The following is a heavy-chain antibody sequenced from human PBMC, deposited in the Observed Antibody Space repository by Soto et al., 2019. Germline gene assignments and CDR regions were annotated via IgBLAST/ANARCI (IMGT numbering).Heavy chain of an antibody. CDR1: GGTFSSYA. V-gene: IGHV1-69*13. CDR3: ARDLGYCSGGSCYSRDYYYGMAV. CDR2: IIPIFGTA. Sequence: SVKVSCKASGGTFSSYAISWVRQAPGQGLEWMGGIIPIFGTANYAQKFQGRVTITADESTSTAYMELSSLRSEDTAVYYCARDLGYCSGGSCYSRDYYYGMAVWGQGTTVTVSS. J-gene: IGHJ6*02. D-gene: IGHD2-15*01.